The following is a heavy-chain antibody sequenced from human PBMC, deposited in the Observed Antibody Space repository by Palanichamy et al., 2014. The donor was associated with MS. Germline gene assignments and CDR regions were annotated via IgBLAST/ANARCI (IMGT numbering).Heavy chain of an antibody. V-gene: IGHV2-5*02. CDR2: IYWDDYN. CDR1: GFSLSSPGEG. D-gene: IGHD3-10*01. CDR3: ARREWALTRGGAFDI. Sequence: QITLQESGPALIRPRQTLTLTCTFSGFSLSSPGEGVGWIRQPPGKAPEWLAVIYWDDYNHHNPSLRNRLTITRDTSKSQVVLTMTNMDPADTASYFCARREWALTRGGAFDIWGQGTLATVST. J-gene: IGHJ3*02.